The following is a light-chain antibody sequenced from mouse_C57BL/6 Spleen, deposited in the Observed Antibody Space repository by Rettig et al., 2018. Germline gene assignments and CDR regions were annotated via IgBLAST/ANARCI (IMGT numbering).Light chain of an antibody. J-gene: IGKJ5*01. CDR1: ENIYSY. CDR2: NAK. Sequence: DIQMTQSPASLSASVGETVTITCRASENIYSYLAWYQQKQGKSPQLLVYNAKTLAEGVPSRFSGSGSGTQFSLKINSLQPEDFGSYYCQHHYGTPLTF. V-gene: IGKV12-44*01. CDR3: QHHYGTPLT.